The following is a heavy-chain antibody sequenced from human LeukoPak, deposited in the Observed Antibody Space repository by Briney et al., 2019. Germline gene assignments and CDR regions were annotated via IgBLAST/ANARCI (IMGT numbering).Heavy chain of an antibody. CDR2: INHSGST. J-gene: IGHJ4*02. Sequence: SETLSLTCAVYGGSFSGYYWSWIRQPPGKGLEWIGEINHSGSTNYNPSLKSRVTISVDTSKNQFSLKLSSVTAADTAVYYCARGPARGPGRKQWLVGPYFDYWGQGTLVTVSS. CDR3: ARGPARGPGRKQWLVGPYFDY. D-gene: IGHD6-19*01. CDR1: GGSFSGYY. V-gene: IGHV4-34*01.